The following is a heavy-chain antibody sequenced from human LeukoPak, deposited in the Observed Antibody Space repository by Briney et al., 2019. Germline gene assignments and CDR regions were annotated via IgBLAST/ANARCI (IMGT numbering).Heavy chain of an antibody. CDR2: IYTSGST. D-gene: IGHD6-13*01. Sequence: SETLSLTCTVSGGSISGGSYYWSWIRQPAGKGLEWIGRIYTSGSTNYNPSLKSRVTISVDTSKNQFSLKLSSVTAADTAVYYCARASDKWGIAPNFDYWGQGTLVTVSS. V-gene: IGHV4-61*02. J-gene: IGHJ4*02. CDR3: ARASDKWGIAPNFDY. CDR1: GGSISGGSYY.